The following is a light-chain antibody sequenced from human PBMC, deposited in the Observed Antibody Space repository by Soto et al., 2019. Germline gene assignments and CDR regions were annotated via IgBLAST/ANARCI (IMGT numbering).Light chain of an antibody. CDR3: QQYRRSPRT. Sequence: EIVLTQSPGTLSLSPGERATLSCRASESISSTFLASYQQRPGQAPRLLIFAASSRATGIPDRFGGSGSGTDFTLTISRLEPEDFAVYYCQQYRRSPRTFGQGTTVEIK. V-gene: IGKV3-20*01. CDR2: AAS. J-gene: IGKJ1*01. CDR1: ESISSTF.